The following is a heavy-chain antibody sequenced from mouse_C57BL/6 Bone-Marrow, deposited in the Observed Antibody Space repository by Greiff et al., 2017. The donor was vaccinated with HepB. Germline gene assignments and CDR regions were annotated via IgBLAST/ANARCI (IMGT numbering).Heavy chain of an antibody. CDR2: IDPENGDT. D-gene: IGHD1-1*01. CDR1: GFNIKDDY. Sequence: VQLKQSGAELVRPGASVKLSCTASGFNIKDDYMHWVKQRPEQGLEWIGWIDPENGDTEYASKFQGKATITADTSSNTAYLQLSSLTSEDTAVYYCTTGDYYGSSPYWYFDVWGTGTTVTVSS. CDR3: TTGDYYGSSPYWYFDV. V-gene: IGHV14-4*01. J-gene: IGHJ1*03.